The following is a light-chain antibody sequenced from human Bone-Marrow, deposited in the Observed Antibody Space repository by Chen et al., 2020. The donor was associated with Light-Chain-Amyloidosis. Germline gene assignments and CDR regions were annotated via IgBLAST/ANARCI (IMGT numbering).Light chain of an antibody. CDR3: QVWDRSSDRPV. V-gene: IGLV3-21*02. CDR1: NLGSTS. J-gene: IGLJ3*02. CDR2: DDS. Sequence: SYVLTQPSSVSVAPGQTATNACGGNNLGSTSVHWYQQKPGQAPLLVVYDDSDRPSGIPERLSGSNSGNTAPLTISRVEAGDEADYYCQVWDRSSDRPVFGGGTKLTVL.